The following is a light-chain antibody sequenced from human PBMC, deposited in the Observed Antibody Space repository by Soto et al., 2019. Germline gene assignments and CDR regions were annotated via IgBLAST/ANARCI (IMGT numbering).Light chain of an antibody. J-gene: IGKJ4*01. CDR2: GAS. CDR1: QSVSSSY. CDR3: QQYGSSPLT. V-gene: IGKV3-20*01. Sequence: EIVLTQSPGTLSLSPGERATLSCRASQSVSSSYLAWYQQKPGQAPRLLIYGASSRATGIPDRFSGSGSGTAFTLTISRLEPEAFAVYYCQQYGSSPLTFGGGTKVEIK.